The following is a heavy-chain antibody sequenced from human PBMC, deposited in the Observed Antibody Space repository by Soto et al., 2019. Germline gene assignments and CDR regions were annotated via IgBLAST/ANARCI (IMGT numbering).Heavy chain of an antibody. Sequence: GASVKVSCKASGYTFTSYDINWVRQATGQGLEWMGWMNPNSGNTGYAQKFQGRVTMTRNTSISTAYMELSSLRSEDTAGYYCARVMITFGGVIVKGDAFDIWGQGTMVTVSS. V-gene: IGHV1-8*01. CDR3: ARVMITFGGVIVKGDAFDI. CDR1: GYTFTSYD. J-gene: IGHJ3*02. D-gene: IGHD3-16*02. CDR2: MNPNSGNT.